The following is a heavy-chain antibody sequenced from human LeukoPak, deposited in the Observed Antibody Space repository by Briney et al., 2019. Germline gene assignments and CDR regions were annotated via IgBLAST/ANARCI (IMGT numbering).Heavy chain of an antibody. CDR2: IKQDGSEK. J-gene: IGHJ3*02. CDR3: ARDPWKERPDAFDI. CDR1: GFTFSSYW. V-gene: IGHV3-7*01. D-gene: IGHD1-1*01. Sequence: GSLRLSCAASGFTFSSYWMSWVRQAPGKGLEWVANIKQDGSEKYYVDSVKGRFTISRDNAKNSLYLQMNSLRAEGTAVYYCARDPWKERPDAFDIWGQGTMVTVSS.